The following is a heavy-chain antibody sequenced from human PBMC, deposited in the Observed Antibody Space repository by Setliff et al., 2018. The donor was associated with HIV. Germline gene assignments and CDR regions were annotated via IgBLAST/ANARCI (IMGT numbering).Heavy chain of an antibody. V-gene: IGHV1-2*02. Sequence: ASVKVSCKASGYTFTGYYMHWVRQAPGQGLEWMGLINPNSGGTNYTQNFQGRVTMTRDTSISTGHMELRGLRSDDTAVYYCARGYSSSSSHYYYYMDVWGKGTTVTVSS. CDR3: ARGYSSSSSHYYYYMDV. CDR2: INPNSGGT. D-gene: IGHD6-6*01. CDR1: GYTFTGYY. J-gene: IGHJ6*03.